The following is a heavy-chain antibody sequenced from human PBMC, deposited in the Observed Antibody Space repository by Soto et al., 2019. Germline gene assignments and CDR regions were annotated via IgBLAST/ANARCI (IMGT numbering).Heavy chain of an antibody. CDR2: INAGYGNT. D-gene: IGHD7-27*01. CDR1: VYSFSSYS. Sequence: ASLTFSWKGYVYSFSSYSMYGVRQARGQSLVWMVWINAGYGNTKSSQKFHDRVTISPDTSASPAYMELTSLRSEDKAVYYCARDTGDGNFDFWGQGNLLTVSS. CDR3: ARDTGDGNFDF. J-gene: IGHJ4*02. V-gene: IGHV1-3*01.